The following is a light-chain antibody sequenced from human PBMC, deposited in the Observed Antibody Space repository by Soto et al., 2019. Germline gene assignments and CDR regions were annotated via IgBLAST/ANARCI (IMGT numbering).Light chain of an antibody. CDR2: GAS. Sequence: EIVLTQSPGTLSLSPGERATLSCRASQSVSSSYLAWYQQTPGQAPRLLIYGASTRATGMPDRFSGSGSGTEFTLIISSLQSEDFAVYYCQQYDIWPLTFGGGTKVDIK. CDR3: QQYDIWPLT. J-gene: IGKJ4*01. CDR1: QSVSSSY. V-gene: IGKV3-20*01.